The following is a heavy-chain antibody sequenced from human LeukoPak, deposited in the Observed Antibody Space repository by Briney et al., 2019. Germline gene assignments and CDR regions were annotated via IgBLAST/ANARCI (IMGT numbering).Heavy chain of an antibody. Sequence: SETLSLTCAAYGGSFSGYYWSWIRQPPGKGLEWIGEINHSGSTNYNPSLKSRVTISVDTSKNQFSLKLSSVTAADTAVYYCARLVVGATPFDYWGQGTLVTVSS. D-gene: IGHD1-26*01. J-gene: IGHJ4*02. CDR1: GGSFSGYY. CDR2: INHSGST. CDR3: ARLVVGATPFDY. V-gene: IGHV4-34*01.